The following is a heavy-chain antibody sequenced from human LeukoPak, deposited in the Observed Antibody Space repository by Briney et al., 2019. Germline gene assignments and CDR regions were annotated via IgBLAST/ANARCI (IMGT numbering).Heavy chain of an antibody. J-gene: IGHJ4*02. V-gene: IGHV3-30-3*01. CDR1: GFTFSSYA. D-gene: IGHD5-12*01. CDR3: ASLKGYLHNDY. CDR2: ISYDGSNK. Sequence: RAGGSQRLSCAASGFTFSSYAMHWVRQAPGKGLEWVAVISYDGSNKYYADSVKGRFTISRDNSKNTLYLQMNSLRAEDTAVYYCASLKGYLHNDYWGQGTLVTVSS.